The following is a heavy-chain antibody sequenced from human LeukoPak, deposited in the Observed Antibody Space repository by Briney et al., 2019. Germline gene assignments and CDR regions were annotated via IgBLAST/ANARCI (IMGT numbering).Heavy chain of an antibody. Sequence: PSETLSLTCAVYGGSFSGYYWSWIRQPPGKGLEWIGEINHSGSTNYNPSLKSRVTISVDTSKNQFSLKLSSGPAADTAVYYCARDRARGPDYWGQGTLVTVSS. CDR2: INHSGST. CDR1: GGSFSGYY. J-gene: IGHJ4*02. V-gene: IGHV4-34*01. CDR3: ARDRARGPDY. D-gene: IGHD1-14*01.